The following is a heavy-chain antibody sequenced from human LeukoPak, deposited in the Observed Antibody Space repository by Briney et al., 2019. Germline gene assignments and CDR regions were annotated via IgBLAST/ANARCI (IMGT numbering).Heavy chain of an antibody. V-gene: IGHV3-66*01. CDR3: ARVLLGRCSSDNCLDWFDP. J-gene: IGHJ5*02. CDR2: IYSGGTT. D-gene: IGHD2-15*01. Sequence: GGSLRLSCAAPGFTVISNYMSWVRQAPGKGLEWVSIIYSGGTTHYADSVKGRFTISRDNSKNTLYLQMNSLRVEDTAVYYCARVLLGRCSSDNCLDWFDPWGQGTLVTVSS. CDR1: GFTVISNY.